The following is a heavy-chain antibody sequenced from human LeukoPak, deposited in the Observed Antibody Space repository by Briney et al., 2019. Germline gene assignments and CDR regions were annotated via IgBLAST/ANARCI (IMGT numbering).Heavy chain of an antibody. Sequence: PGGSLRLSCAASGFIFSRYWMSWVRQAPGKGLEWVANIKQDGSEKYYVDSVKGRFTISRDNAKNSLYLQMNSLRAEDTAVYYCAKGRIVVVPAAIGGDYFDYWGQGTLVTVSS. D-gene: IGHD2-2*02. J-gene: IGHJ4*02. V-gene: IGHV3-7*01. CDR3: AKGRIVVVPAAIGGDYFDY. CDR2: IKQDGSEK. CDR1: GFIFSRYW.